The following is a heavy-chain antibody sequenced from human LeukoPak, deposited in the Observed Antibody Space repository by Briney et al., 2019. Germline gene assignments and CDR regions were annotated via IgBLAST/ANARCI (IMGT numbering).Heavy chain of an antibody. D-gene: IGHD6-13*01. J-gene: IGHJ5*02. CDR2: INPNSGGT. Sequence: GASVKVSCKASGYTFTGYYMHWVRQAPGQGLEWMGWINPNSGGTNYAQKFQGRVTITRDTSISTAYMELSRLRSDDTAVYYCARDKAAANWFDPWGQGTLVTVSS. CDR1: GYTFTGYY. V-gene: IGHV1-2*02. CDR3: ARDKAAANWFDP.